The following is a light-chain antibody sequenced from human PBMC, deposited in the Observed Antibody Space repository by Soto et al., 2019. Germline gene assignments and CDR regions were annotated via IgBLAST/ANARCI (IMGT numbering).Light chain of an antibody. CDR1: QSVLYSSNNQNY. Sequence: DIVMTQSPDSLAVSLGERATINCKSSQSVLYSSNNQNYLAWYQQTPGQPPKLLIYWASTRESGVPDRFSGSGSGTDFTLTISSLQAEDVAVYYCQRYYTTPETFGQGTKVEIK. V-gene: IGKV4-1*01. CDR2: WAS. J-gene: IGKJ1*01. CDR3: QRYYTTPET.